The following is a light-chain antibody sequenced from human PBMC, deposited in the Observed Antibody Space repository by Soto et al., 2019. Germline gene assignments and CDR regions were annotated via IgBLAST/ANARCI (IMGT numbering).Light chain of an antibody. V-gene: IGKV1-39*01. CDR2: AAS. J-gene: IGKJ1*01. CDR1: QGISSY. Sequence: DIQMTQSPSSLSASVGDRVTITCRASQGISSYLAWYQQKPGRAPKLLIYAASNLESGVPSRFSGSGSGTDFTLTISSLQPEDFATYYCQQSYSTWTFGQGTKVEI. CDR3: QQSYSTWT.